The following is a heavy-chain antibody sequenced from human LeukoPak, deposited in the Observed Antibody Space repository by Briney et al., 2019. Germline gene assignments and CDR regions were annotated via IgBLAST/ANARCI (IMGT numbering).Heavy chain of an antibody. V-gene: IGHV3-33*01. CDR2: IWYDGSTK. CDR1: GFTFNTYG. CDR3: ARDKPSGNYLFDY. J-gene: IGHJ4*02. Sequence: GGSLRLSCAASGFTFNTYGMHWVRQAPGKGLEWVADIWYDGSTKEYADSVKGRFTISRDNSKNTLYLQMKSLRDEDTAVYYCARDKPSGNYLFDYWGQGTLVTVSS. D-gene: IGHD3-10*01.